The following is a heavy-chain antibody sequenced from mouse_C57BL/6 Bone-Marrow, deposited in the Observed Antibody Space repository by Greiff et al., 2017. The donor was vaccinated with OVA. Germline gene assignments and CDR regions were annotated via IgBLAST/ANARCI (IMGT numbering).Heavy chain of an antibody. CDR2: ISNGGGST. D-gene: IGHD2-5*01. Sequence: EVKLQESGGGLVQPGGSLKLSCAASGFTFSDYYMYWVRQTPEKRLEWVAYISNGGGSTYYPDTVKGRFTISRDNAKNTLYLQMSRLKSEDTAMYYCARISNHDYAMDYWGQGTSVTVSS. J-gene: IGHJ4*01. V-gene: IGHV5-12*01. CDR3: ARISNHDYAMDY. CDR1: GFTFSDYY.